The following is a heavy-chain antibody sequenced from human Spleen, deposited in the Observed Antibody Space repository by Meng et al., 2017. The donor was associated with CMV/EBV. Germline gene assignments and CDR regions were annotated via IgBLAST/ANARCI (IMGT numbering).Heavy chain of an antibody. CDR2: MYNSGTT. Sequence: SHYWGWIRQSPRTGLEWIGSMYNSGTTYYNPSLRSRVTISVDTSKNQFSLKMRSVTAADTAVYYCARSPRGGCGSTSCYTERPFDYWGQGTLVTVSS. CDR1: SHY. J-gene: IGHJ4*02. V-gene: IGHV4-39*01. D-gene: IGHD2-2*02. CDR3: ARSPRGGCGSTSCYTERPFDY.